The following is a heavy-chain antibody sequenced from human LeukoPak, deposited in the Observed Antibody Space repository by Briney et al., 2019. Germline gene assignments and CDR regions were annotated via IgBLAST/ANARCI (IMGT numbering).Heavy chain of an antibody. Sequence: GESLKISCKASGYNFLSYWIGWVRQMPGKGLEWMGVIYPEDSDTKYSPSFQGHVTISADKSINTAYLQWNSLKSSDTAMYFCARHGSRWLQSVFGYWGQGALVTVSS. CDR1: GYNFLSYW. J-gene: IGHJ4*02. V-gene: IGHV5-51*01. D-gene: IGHD5-24*01. CDR3: ARHGSRWLQSVFGY. CDR2: IYPEDSDT.